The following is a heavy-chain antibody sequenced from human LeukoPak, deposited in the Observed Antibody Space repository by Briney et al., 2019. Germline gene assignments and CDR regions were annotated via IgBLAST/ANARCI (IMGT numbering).Heavy chain of an antibody. CDR1: GFTFSSYS. V-gene: IGHV3-21*01. J-gene: IGHJ4*02. Sequence: PGGSLRLSCAASGFTFSSYSMNWVRQAPGKGLEWVSSISSSSSYIYYADSVKGRFTISRDNAKNSLYLQMNSLRAEDTAVYYCARVLGPSYYYGSGTNQNDYRGQGTLVTVSS. CDR3: ARVLGPSYYYGSGTNQNDY. CDR2: ISSSSSYI. D-gene: IGHD3-10*01.